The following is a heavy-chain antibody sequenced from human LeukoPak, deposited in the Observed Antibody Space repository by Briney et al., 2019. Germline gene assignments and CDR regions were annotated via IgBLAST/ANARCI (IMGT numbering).Heavy chain of an antibody. V-gene: IGHV3-30*03. J-gene: IGHJ5*02. CDR3: ARAMVRGVIWWFDP. CDR2: ISYDGSDK. CDR1: GFTFSSYG. D-gene: IGHD3-10*01. Sequence: PGRSLRLSCAASGFTFSSYGMHWVRQAPGKGLEWVALISYDGSDKDYADSVKGRFTISRDNSKNTLYLQMNSLRAEDTAVYYCARAMVRGVIWWFDPWGQGTLVTVSS.